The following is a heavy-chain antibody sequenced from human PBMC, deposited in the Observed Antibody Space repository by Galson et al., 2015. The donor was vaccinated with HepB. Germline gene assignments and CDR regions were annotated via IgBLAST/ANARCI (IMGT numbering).Heavy chain of an antibody. V-gene: IGHV3-15*01. CDR3: QILTGYYMRDP. CDR1: RFTFSNAW. CDR2: LKSKTDGGTT. Sequence: SLRLSCAASRFTFSNAWMSWVRQAPGKGLEWVGRLKSKTDGGTTDYAAPVKGRFTISRDDSKTTLYLQMNSLTTDDTAMYYCQILTGYYMRDPWGQGTLVTVS. D-gene: IGHD3-9*01. J-gene: IGHJ5*02.